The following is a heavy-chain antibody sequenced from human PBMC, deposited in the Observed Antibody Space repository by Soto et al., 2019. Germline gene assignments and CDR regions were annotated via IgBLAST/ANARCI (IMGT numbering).Heavy chain of an antibody. CDR2: IYYSGST. D-gene: IGHD2-15*01. CDR3: ARNVVVVAASTYYYYYYMDV. V-gene: IGHV4-59*08. Sequence: SETLSLTCTVSGGSISSYYWSWIRQPPGKGLEWIGYIYYSGSTNYNPSLKSRVTISVDTSKNQFSLKLSSVTAADTAVYYCARNVVVVAASTYYYYYYMDVWGKGTTVTVSS. CDR1: GGSISSYY. J-gene: IGHJ6*03.